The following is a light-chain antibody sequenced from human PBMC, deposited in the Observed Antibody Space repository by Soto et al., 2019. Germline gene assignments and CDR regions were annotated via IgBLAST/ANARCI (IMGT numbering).Light chain of an antibody. J-gene: IGKJ4*01. CDR2: DAF. CDR3: LQRGDWPPY. V-gene: IGKV3-11*01. Sequence: EIVLTQSPATLSLSPGERATLSCRASQTVSRYLSWYQQKPGQAPRLLIYDAFNRAPGIPARFSGSGSGTDFSLTISSLEPEDFAVYYCLQRGDWPPYFGGGTKVAI. CDR1: QTVSRY.